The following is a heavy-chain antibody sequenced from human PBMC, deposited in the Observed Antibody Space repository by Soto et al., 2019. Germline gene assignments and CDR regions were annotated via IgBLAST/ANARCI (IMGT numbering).Heavy chain of an antibody. V-gene: IGHV4-30-4*01. CDR2: IYYSGST. J-gene: IGHJ6*02. Sequence: PSETLSLTCTVSGGSISSGDYYWSWIRQPPGKGLEWIGYIYYSGSTYYNPSLKSRVTISVDTSKNQFSLKLSSVTAADTAVYYCARHICPRNCSGGSCPGGDCPPLAFYYGMDVWGQGTTVTVSS. CDR3: ARHICPRNCSGGSCPGGDCPPLAFYYGMDV. D-gene: IGHD2-15*01. CDR1: GGSISSGDYY.